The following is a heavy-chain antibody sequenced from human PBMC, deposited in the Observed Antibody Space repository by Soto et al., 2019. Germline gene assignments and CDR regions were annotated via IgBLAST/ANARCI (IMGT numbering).Heavy chain of an antibody. J-gene: IGHJ4*02. CDR3: ARNSDYYGSGSYLIVGYFDY. D-gene: IGHD3-10*01. CDR2: IWYDGSNK. CDR1: GFTFSSYG. Sequence: GGSLRLSCAASGFTFSSYGMHWVRQAPGKGLEWVAVIWYDGSNKYYADSVKGRFTISRDNSKNTLYLQMNSLRAEDTAAYYCARNSDYYGSGSYLIVGYFDYWGQGTLVTVSS. V-gene: IGHV3-33*01.